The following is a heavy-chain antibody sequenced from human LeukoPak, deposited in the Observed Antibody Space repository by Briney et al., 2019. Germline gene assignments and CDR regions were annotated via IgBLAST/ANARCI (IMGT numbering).Heavy chain of an antibody. Sequence: GGSLRLSCAASGFYFNIYSMHWVRQAPGKGLEWVSYISSTSRTIYYADSVKGRFTVSRDNDKNSPYLQMSSLRAEDTAVYYCARDGYSNYERPDYFDYWGQGTLVTVSS. V-gene: IGHV3-48*04. CDR2: ISSTSRTI. CDR3: ARDGYSNYERPDYFDY. J-gene: IGHJ4*02. CDR1: GFYFNIYS. D-gene: IGHD4-11*01.